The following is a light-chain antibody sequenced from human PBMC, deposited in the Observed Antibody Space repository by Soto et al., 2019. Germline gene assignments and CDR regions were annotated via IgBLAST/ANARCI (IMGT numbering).Light chain of an antibody. J-gene: IGKJ2*01. CDR1: QSISSW. Sequence: DIQMTQSPSTLFASVGDRVTITCRASQSISSWLAWYQQKPGKAPKLLIYKASSLESGVPSRFSGSGSETEFTLPISSLQPDDFATYYCQQYNSYSPYTFGQGTKLEIK. CDR2: KAS. V-gene: IGKV1-5*03. CDR3: QQYNSYSPYT.